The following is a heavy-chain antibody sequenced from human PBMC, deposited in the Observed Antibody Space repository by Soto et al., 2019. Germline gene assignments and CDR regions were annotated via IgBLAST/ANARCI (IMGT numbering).Heavy chain of an antibody. CDR1: GFTFSSYG. Sequence: QVQLVESGGGVVQPGRSLRLSCAASGFTFSSYGMHWVRQAPGKGLEWVAVISYDGSNKYYADSVKGRFTISRDNSKNTLYLQMNSLRAEDTAVYYCAKDESTIFGVVTNFDYWGQGTLVTVSS. CDR2: ISYDGSNK. V-gene: IGHV3-30*18. J-gene: IGHJ4*02. D-gene: IGHD3-3*01. CDR3: AKDESTIFGVVTNFDY.